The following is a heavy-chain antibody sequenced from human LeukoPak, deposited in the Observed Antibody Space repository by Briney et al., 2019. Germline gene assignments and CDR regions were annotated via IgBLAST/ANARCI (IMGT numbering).Heavy chain of an antibody. CDR2: ISAYNGNT. CDR3: ARDAGSPDRNWFDP. CDR1: GYTFTSYG. V-gene: IGHV1-18*01. Sequence: ASVKVSCKAAGYTFTSYGISWVRQAPGQGLEWMGWISAYNGNTNYAQKLQGRVTMTTDTSTSTAYMELRSLRSDDTAVYYCARDAGSPDRNWFDPWGQGTLVTVSS. D-gene: IGHD1-26*01. J-gene: IGHJ5*02.